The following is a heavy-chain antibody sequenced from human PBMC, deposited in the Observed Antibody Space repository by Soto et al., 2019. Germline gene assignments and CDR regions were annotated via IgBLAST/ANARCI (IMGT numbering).Heavy chain of an antibody. CDR1: GFTFHGST. D-gene: IGHD3-10*01. J-gene: IGHJ4*02. CDR3: VRACENSNYYFDH. Sequence: DAQVVESGGDLVQPGESLKLSCVGSGFTFHGSTMHWVRQASGKGLEWIGLISIKPNNFATVYAASVTGRFTISRDDSKNTAYLEMDSLKTEDTALYYCVRACENSNYYFDHWGRGTLVTVSS. CDR2: ISIKPNNFAT. V-gene: IGHV3-73*02.